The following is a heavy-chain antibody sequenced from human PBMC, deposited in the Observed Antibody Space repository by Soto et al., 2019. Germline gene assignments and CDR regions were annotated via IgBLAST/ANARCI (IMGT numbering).Heavy chain of an antibody. Sequence: GGSLRLSCASSVFSLSPYWMHCVRQVPGRGLEWVARLSSDGFGAAYADSVKGRFFISRDIARKTLSLQMNSLRADDTAVYYCARDLGGPEYWGRGTSVIVSS. J-gene: IGHJ4*02. V-gene: IGHV3-74*03. CDR1: VFSLSPYW. D-gene: IGHD3-16*01. CDR2: LSSDGFGA. CDR3: ARDLGGPEY.